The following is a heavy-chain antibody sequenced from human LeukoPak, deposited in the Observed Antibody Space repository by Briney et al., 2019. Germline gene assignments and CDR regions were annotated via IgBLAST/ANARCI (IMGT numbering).Heavy chain of an antibody. V-gene: IGHV3-7*01. D-gene: IGHD5-24*01. Sequence: GGSLRLSCAASGFTFSSYWMSWVRQAPGKGLEWVANIKQDGSEKYYVDSVKGRFTISRDNAKNSLYLQMNSLRAEDTAVYYCARDRIQMATITQFDYWGQGTLVTVSS. CDR3: ARDRIQMATITQFDY. CDR1: GFTFSSYW. J-gene: IGHJ4*02. CDR2: IKQDGSEK.